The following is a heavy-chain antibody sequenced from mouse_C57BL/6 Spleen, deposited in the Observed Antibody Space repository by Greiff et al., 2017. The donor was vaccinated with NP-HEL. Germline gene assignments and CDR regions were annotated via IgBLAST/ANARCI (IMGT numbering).Heavy chain of an antibody. CDR3: ARCNLNYYGSSLYAMDY. CDR1: GYAFSSYW. J-gene: IGHJ4*01. D-gene: IGHD1-1*01. CDR2: IYPGDGDT. Sequence: QVQLQQSGAELVKPGASVKISCKASGYAFSSYWMNWVKQRPGKGLEWIGQIYPGDGDTNYNGKFKGKATLTADKSSSTAYMQLSSLTSEDSAVYFCARCNLNYYGSSLYAMDYWGQGTSVTVSS. V-gene: IGHV1-80*01.